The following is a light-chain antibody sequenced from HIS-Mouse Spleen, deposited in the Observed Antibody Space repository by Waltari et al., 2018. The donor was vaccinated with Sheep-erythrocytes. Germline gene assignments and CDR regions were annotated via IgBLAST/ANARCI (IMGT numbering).Light chain of an antibody. CDR1: KLGDKY. CDR3: QAWDSSTAWNVV. CDR2: QGS. J-gene: IGLJ2*01. Sequence: SYELTQPPSVSVSPGQTASITCSGDKLGDKYACWYQQKPGQSPVLVIYQGSKRPPGVPERSSGSNSGNTATLTIGGTQAMDEADYYCQAWDSSTAWNVVFGGGTKLTVL. V-gene: IGLV3-1*01.